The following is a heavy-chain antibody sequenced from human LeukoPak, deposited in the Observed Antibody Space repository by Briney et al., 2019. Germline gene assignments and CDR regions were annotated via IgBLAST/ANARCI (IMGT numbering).Heavy chain of an antibody. Sequence: GGSLRLSCAASGFTFSSYSMNWVRQAPGKGLEWVSSISSSSSYIYYADSVKGRFTISRDNSKNTLYLQMNSLRAEDTAVYYCARDSYYDSSGYQFDYWGQGTLVTVSS. CDR3: ARDSYYDSSGYQFDY. D-gene: IGHD3-22*01. J-gene: IGHJ4*02. CDR2: ISSSSSYI. CDR1: GFTFSSYS. V-gene: IGHV3-21*01.